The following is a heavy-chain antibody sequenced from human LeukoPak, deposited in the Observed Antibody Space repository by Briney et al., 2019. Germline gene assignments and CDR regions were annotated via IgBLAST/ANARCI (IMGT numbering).Heavy chain of an antibody. D-gene: IGHD3-10*01. J-gene: IGHJ2*01. CDR2: IPSEGSGR. V-gene: IGHV3-30*02. Sequence: PGGSLRLSCAASGFTFSNYGIHWVRQAPGKGLEWVAYIPSEGSGRYHADSVKDRFSISRDNSKNTLYLQLNSLRAEDTALYYCAKSGNTSGSYWYFDLWGRGTLVTVSS. CDR3: AKSGNTSGSYWYFDL. CDR1: GFTFSNYG.